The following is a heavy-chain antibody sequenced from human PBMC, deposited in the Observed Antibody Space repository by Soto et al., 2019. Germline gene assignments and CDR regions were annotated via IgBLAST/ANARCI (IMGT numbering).Heavy chain of an antibody. D-gene: IGHD1-1*01. CDR2: ISHSGSAT. J-gene: IGHJ4*02. CDR3: ARDGFLGGTVKFYFYS. Sequence: PGGSLRLSCAASGFTFGDYYMNWIRQAPGKGLEWISYISHSGSATYYADSVKGRFAISRDNTKNSLYLQMNSLRAEDSAVYYCARDGFLGGTVKFYFYSWGQGPLVTVSS. V-gene: IGHV3-11*01. CDR1: GFTFGDYY.